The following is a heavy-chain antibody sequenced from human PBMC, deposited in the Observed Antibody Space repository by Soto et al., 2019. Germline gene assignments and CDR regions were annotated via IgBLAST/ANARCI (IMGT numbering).Heavy chain of an antibody. D-gene: IGHD6-25*01. CDR2: ISSDGSDK. J-gene: IGHJ4*02. V-gene: IGHV3-30-3*01. Sequence: GGYLRLSRAASGFTFRSYAMHWVRQAPGKGLEWVALISSDGSDKYYEDSVKGRFTISRDNSKNTLYLQMNNLKTEDTAVYFCARDRNGGYVSYFDYWGLGTLGPVSS. CDR3: ARDRNGGYVSYFDY. CDR1: GFTFRSYA.